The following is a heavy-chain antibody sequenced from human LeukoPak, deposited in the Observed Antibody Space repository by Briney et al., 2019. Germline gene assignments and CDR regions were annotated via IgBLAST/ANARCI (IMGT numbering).Heavy chain of an antibody. CDR2: ISTDGSIT. V-gene: IGHV3-74*01. D-gene: IGHD3-22*01. CDR3: ARDQGYSDSSGSLDY. J-gene: IGHJ4*02. Sequence: PGGSLRLSCVASGFTIRNYWMHWVRQAPGKGLVWVSRISTDGSITTNADSVKGRFTFSRDNAKNTLYLQMNTLRAEDTAVYYCARDQGYSDSSGSLDYWGQGTLVTVSS. CDR1: GFTIRNYW.